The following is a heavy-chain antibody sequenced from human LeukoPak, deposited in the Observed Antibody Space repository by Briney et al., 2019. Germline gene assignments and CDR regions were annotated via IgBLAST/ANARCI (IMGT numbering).Heavy chain of an antibody. CDR2: VRSDGGIK. Sequence: PGGSLRLSCAASGFTFSNYGIHWVRQAPGKGLEWVAFVRSDGGIKYYADSVKGRFTISRDNSRTTVYLQMNSLRAEDTAVYYCAKEAGVRGVIPEGYFDYWGQGTLVTVSS. J-gene: IGHJ4*02. V-gene: IGHV3-30*02. CDR1: GFTFSNYG. D-gene: IGHD3-10*01. CDR3: AKEAGVRGVIPEGYFDY.